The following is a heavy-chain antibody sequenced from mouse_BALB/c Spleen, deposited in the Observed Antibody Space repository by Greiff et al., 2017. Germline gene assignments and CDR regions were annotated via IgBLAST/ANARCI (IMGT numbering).Heavy chain of an antibody. D-gene: IGHD2-1*01. CDR1: GYSITSGYY. Sequence: EVKLLESGPGLVKPSQSLSLTCSVTGYSITSGYYWNWIRQFPGNKLEWMGYISYDGSNNYNPSLKNRISITRDTSKNQFFLKLNSVTTEDTATYYCAREGDYGNYVFAYWGQGTLVTVSA. CDR2: ISYDGSN. J-gene: IGHJ3*01. V-gene: IGHV3-6*02. CDR3: AREGDYGNYVFAY.